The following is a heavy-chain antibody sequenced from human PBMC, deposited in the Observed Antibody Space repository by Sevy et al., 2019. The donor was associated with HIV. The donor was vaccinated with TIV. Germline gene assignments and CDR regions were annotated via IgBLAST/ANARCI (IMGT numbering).Heavy chain of an antibody. CDR2: TYYRSKWYN. CDR1: GDSVSSNSAA. V-gene: IGHV6-1*01. CDR3: ARDLVLCSSTSCSANLDYYYGMDV. J-gene: IGHJ6*02. Sequence: KQSQTLSLTCAISGDSVSSNSAAWNWIRQSPSRGLEWLGRTYYRSKWYNDYAVSVKSRITINPDTSKNQFSLQLNSVTPEDTAVYYCARDLVLCSSTSCSANLDYYYGMDVWGQGTTVTVSS. D-gene: IGHD2-2*01.